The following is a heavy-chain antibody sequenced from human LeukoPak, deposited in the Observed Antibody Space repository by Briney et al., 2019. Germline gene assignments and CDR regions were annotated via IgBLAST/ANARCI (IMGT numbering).Heavy chain of an antibody. CDR1: GYTFTGYY. D-gene: IGHD3-16*01. J-gene: IGHJ4*02. Sequence: GASVKVSCKASGYTFTGYYMHWVRQAPGQGREWMGWINPNSGGTNYAQKFQGRVTMTRDTSISTAYMELSRLRSDDMAVYYCARVLRLGEPYFDYWGQGTLVTVSS. V-gene: IGHV1-2*02. CDR2: INPNSGGT. CDR3: ARVLRLGEPYFDY.